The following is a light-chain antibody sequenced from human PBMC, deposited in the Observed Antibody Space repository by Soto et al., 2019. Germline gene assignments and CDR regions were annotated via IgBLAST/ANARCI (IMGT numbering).Light chain of an antibody. CDR1: QGISNY. J-gene: IGKJ1*01. CDR2: AAS. V-gene: IGKV1-27*01. Sequence: DIQMTQSPSPLSASVGDRVTITCRASQGISNYLVWYQQKPGKVPKLLIYAASTLQSGVPSRFSGSGFGTDFTLTISSLQPEDVATYYCQKYNSAPWTFGQGTKVEIK. CDR3: QKYNSAPWT.